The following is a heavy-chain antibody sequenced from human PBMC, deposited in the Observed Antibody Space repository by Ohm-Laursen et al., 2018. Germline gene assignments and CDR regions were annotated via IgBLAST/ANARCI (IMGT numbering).Heavy chain of an antibody. CDR3: ARRVAAAPRYYFDY. V-gene: IGHV4-31*03. CDR2: IYYSGST. CDR1: GGSISSGGYY. J-gene: IGHJ4*02. Sequence: SQTLSLTCTVSGGSISSGGYYWSWIRQHPGKGLEWIGYIYYSGSTYYNPSLKSRVTISIDTSKNQFSVKLRSVTAADTAVYYCARRVAAAPRYYFDYWGQGTLVTVSS. D-gene: IGHD6-25*01.